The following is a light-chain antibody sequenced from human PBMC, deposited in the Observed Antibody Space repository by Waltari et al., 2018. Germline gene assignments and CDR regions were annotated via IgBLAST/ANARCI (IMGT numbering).Light chain of an antibody. CDR1: RRDVGNYNL. V-gene: IGLV2-23*02. CDR2: EVT. Sequence: QAGLTQPASVSGSPGQSSTISCTGTRRDVGNYNLVSWYQQYAGKAPKLMVYEVTKRASGVSDRFSGSKSGNTASLTISGLQSEDEADYYCCSYVGLGIYVFGTGTKVTVL. CDR3: CSYVGLGIYV. J-gene: IGLJ1*01.